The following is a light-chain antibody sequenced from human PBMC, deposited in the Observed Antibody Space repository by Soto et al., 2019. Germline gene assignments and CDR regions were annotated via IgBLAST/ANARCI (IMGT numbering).Light chain of an antibody. CDR2: KAS. J-gene: IGKJ1*01. Sequence: DIQMTQPPSTLSGSVGDGVTITCRACQTFSSWWAWYQQKPRKAPRLLIYKASTLKSGVPSRFSGSGSGTEFTLTISSLQPDDFATYYCQHYNSYSEAFGQGTKVDIK. CDR3: QHYNSYSEA. CDR1: QTFSSW. V-gene: IGKV1-5*03.